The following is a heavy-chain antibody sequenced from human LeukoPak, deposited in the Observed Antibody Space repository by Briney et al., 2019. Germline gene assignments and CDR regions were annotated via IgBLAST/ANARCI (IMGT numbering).Heavy chain of an antibody. J-gene: IGHJ4*02. CDR2: INVNRGGT. V-gene: IGHV1-2*02. Sequence: ASMRVSCKASGYTFTDYYMHWVRQAPGQGLEWMGWINVNRGGTNYAQRFQGRVTMTRDTPITTAYMELSRLESDDTAVYYCARRYCSSTSCYYFDYWGQGTLVTVSS. CDR3: ARRYCSSTSCYYFDY. D-gene: IGHD2-2*01. CDR1: GYTFTDYY.